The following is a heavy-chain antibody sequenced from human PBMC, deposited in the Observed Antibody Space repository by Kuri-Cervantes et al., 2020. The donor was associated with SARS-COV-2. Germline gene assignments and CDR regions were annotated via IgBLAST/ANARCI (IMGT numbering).Heavy chain of an antibody. CDR1: GFTFDDYT. Sequence: GESLKISCAASGFTFDDYTMHWVRQAPGKGLEWVSLISWDGGSTYYADSVKGRFTISRDNSKNSLYLQMNSLRTEDTALYYCARLRRRAGNPNYYYGMDVWGQGTTVTVSS. V-gene: IGHV3-43*01. CDR3: ARLRRRAGNPNYYYGMDV. J-gene: IGHJ6*02. D-gene: IGHD6-19*01. CDR2: ISWDGGST.